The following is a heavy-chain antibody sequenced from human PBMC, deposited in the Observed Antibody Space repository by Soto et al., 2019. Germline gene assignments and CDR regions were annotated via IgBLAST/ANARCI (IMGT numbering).Heavy chain of an antibody. Sequence: GESLKISCKGSGYSFTSYWIAWVRLMPGKGLEWMGIIYPGDSNTRYSPSFQGQVIISADKSISTAYLQWSSLKASDTAMYYCATPSPGRSHYGMDVWGQGTTVSVSS. V-gene: IGHV5-51*01. CDR3: ATPSPGRSHYGMDV. J-gene: IGHJ6*02. CDR1: GYSFTSYW. CDR2: IYPGDSNT.